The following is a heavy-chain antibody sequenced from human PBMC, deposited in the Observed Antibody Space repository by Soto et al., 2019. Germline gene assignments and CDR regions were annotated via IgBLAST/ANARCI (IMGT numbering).Heavy chain of an antibody. J-gene: IGHJ6*02. CDR3: AGGGVRGVITRTRDYYGMDV. Sequence: ESLKISCKGSGYSFTNYWIGWVRQMPGKGLESMGIIYPGDSDTRYSPSFQGQVTISADKSISTAYLQWSSLKASDTAMYYCAGGGVRGVITRTRDYYGMDVWGQGTTVTVSS. D-gene: IGHD3-10*01. CDR1: GYSFTNYW. CDR2: IYPGDSDT. V-gene: IGHV5-51*01.